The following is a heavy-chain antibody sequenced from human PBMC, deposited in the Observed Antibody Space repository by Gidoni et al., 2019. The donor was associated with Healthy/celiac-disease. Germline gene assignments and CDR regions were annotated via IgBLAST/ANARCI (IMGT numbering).Heavy chain of an antibody. J-gene: IGHJ4*02. Sequence: QVQLVQSGAEVKKPGASVKVSCKASGYTFTGSYMHWVRQAPGQGLEWMGWINPNSGGTNYAQKFQGRVTMTRDTSISTAYMELSRLRSDDTAVYYCARVDYDFWSGYLTIDYWGQGTLVTVSS. CDR2: INPNSGGT. V-gene: IGHV1-2*02. D-gene: IGHD3-3*01. CDR3: ARVDYDFWSGYLTIDY. CDR1: GYTFTGSY.